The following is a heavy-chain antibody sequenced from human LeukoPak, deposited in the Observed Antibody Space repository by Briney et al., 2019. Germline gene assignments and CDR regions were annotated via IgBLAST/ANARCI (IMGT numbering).Heavy chain of an antibody. Sequence: SETLSLTCTVSGGPISSGTCYWNWIRQPAGKGLEWIGRIYTSGSTNYNTSLKSRITISIDTSKNQFSLNRSSVTAADTAVYYCARDRPVVGHVGHDYWGQGTLVTVSS. D-gene: IGHD6-19*01. CDR1: GGPISSGTCY. J-gene: IGHJ4*02. CDR2: IYTSGST. CDR3: ARDRPVVGHVGHDY. V-gene: IGHV4-61*02.